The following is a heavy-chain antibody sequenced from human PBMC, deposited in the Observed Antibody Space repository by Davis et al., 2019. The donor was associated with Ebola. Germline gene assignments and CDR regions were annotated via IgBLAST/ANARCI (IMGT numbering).Heavy chain of an antibody. CDR2: IYYSGST. CDR1: GGSISSGDYY. V-gene: IGHV4-30-4*01. Sequence: LRLSCTVSGGSISSGDYYWSWIRQPPGKGLEWIGYIYYSGSTNYNPSLKSRVTISVDTSKNQFSLKLSSVTAADTAVYYCARGSVMLWFDPWGQGTLVTVSS. CDR3: ARGSVMLWFDP. J-gene: IGHJ5*02. D-gene: IGHD3-16*01.